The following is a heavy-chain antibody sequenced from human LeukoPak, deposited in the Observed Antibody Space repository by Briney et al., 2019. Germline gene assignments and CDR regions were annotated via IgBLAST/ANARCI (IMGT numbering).Heavy chain of an antibody. V-gene: IGHV7-4-1*02. CDR3: ARDFPANTDYGMDV. J-gene: IGHJ6*02. CDR1: GYTFTSYA. CDR2: INTNTGNP. Sequence: ASVKVSCKASGYTFTSYAMNWVRQAPGQGLEWMGWINTNTGNPTYAQGFTGRFVFSLDTSVSTAYLQISSLKAEDTAVYYCARDFPANTDYGMDVWGQGTTVTVSS.